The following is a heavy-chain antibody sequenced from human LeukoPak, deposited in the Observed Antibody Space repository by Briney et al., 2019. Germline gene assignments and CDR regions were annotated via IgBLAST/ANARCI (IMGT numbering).Heavy chain of an antibody. Sequence: GGSLRLSCAASGFTFSSYSMNWVRQAPGKGLEWVSSISSSSSYICYADSVKGRFTISRDNAKNSLYLQMNSLRAEDTAVYYCAREIFGGSGSYLDYWGQGTLVTVSS. CDR1: GFTFSSYS. CDR3: AREIFGGSGSYLDY. V-gene: IGHV3-21*01. CDR2: ISSSSSYI. J-gene: IGHJ4*02. D-gene: IGHD3-10*01.